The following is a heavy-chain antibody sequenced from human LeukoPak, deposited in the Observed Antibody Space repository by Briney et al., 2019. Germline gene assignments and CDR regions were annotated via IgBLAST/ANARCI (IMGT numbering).Heavy chain of an antibody. V-gene: IGHV1-18*01. CDR3: ASLHHTDDFWSGAYYYYMDV. J-gene: IGHJ6*03. Sequence: GASVKVSCKASGYTFTSYGISWVRQAPGQGPEWMGWISAYSTYNGNTNYAQKFQGRVTITADESTSTAYMELSSLRSEDTAVYYCASLHHTDDFWSGAYYYYMDVWGKGTTVTVSS. CDR1: GYTFTSYG. D-gene: IGHD3-3*01. CDR2: ISAYSTYNGNT.